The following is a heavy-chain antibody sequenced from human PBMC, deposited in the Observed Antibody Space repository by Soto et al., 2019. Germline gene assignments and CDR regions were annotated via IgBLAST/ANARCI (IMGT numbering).Heavy chain of an antibody. Sequence: EVQLVESGGGLVQPGGSLRLSCAASGVTVSSNYMSWVRQAPGKALEWVSVIYSGGSTYYADSVKGRFTISRDNSKNRLYLQLNSLTAEDRAVYYCARNGYNNGGGYFDYWGQEPPVTVSS. J-gene: IGHJ4*02. CDR1: GVTVSSNY. CDR3: ARNGYNNGGGYFDY. CDR2: IYSGGST. D-gene: IGHD5-18*01. V-gene: IGHV3-66*01.